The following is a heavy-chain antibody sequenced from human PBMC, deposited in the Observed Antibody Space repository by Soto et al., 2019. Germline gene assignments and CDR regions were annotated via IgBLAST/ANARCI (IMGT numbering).Heavy chain of an antibody. CDR3: ARIHYYGSGYRYGMDV. Sequence: GSGLTLVNPTQTLTLTCTFSGFSLSTSGMCVNWIRQPPGKALEWLAVNDWDDDKSYSTSLKTRLTISKDTSKNQVVLTMANMDPVDTATYYCARIHYYGSGYRYGMDVWGQGTTVTVSS. J-gene: IGHJ6*02. CDR2: NDWDDDK. CDR1: GFSLSTSGMC. V-gene: IGHV2-70*01. D-gene: IGHD3-10*01.